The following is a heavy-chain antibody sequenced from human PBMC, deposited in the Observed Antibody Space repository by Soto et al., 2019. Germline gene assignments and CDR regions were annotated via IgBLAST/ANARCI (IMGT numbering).Heavy chain of an antibody. CDR2: IYYSGST. Sequence: SETLSLTCTVSGGSISSYYWSWIRQPPGKGLEWIGYIYYSGSTNYNPSLKSRVTISVDTSKNQFSLKLSSVTAADTAVYYCARDGPTVTTEYFQHWGQGTLVTVSS. J-gene: IGHJ1*01. CDR1: GGSISSYY. V-gene: IGHV4-59*01. D-gene: IGHD4-17*01. CDR3: ARDGPTVTTEYFQH.